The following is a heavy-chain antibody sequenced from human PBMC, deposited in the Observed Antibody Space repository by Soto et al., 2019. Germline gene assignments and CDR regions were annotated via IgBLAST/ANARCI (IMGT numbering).Heavy chain of an antibody. D-gene: IGHD2-2*01. J-gene: IGHJ5*02. CDR3: AKVGGSTCCSWFAP. V-gene: IGHV1-69*02. CDR2: IIPILGSA. CDR1: GGPFSSYH. Sequence: QVQLVQSGAEVKKPGSSVKLSCKASGGPFSSYHISWVRQAPGQGLEWVGRIIPILGSANNAQHVLGRVTITADTSPNWGYMELWSMTSEDTAVYYCAKVGGSTCCSWFAPCGHGTLVTVSS.